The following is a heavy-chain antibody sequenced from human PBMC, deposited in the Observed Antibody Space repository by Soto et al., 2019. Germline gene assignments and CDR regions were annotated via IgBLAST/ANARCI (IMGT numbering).Heavy chain of an antibody. V-gene: IGHV3-21*01. D-gene: IGHD2-15*01. CDR2: ISSSRSYI. CDR1: GFTFSSYS. CDR3: ARGVVVVAVTVVSYYGMDV. J-gene: IGHJ6*02. Sequence: VQLVESGGGLVKPGGSMRLSCAASGFTFSSYSMNWVSQAPGKGLEWGSSISSSRSYIDYADSVKGRLTISSDNAKNSLYLQMNSLRAEDTAVYYCARGVVVVAVTVVSYYGMDVWGQGTTVTVSS.